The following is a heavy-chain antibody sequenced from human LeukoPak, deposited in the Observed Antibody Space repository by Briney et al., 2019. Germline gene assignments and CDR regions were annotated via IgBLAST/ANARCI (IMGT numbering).Heavy chain of an antibody. CDR1: GGSISSYY. V-gene: IGHV4-59*08. J-gene: IGHJ3*02. Sequence: SETLSLTCTVSGGSISSYYWSWIRQPPGKGLEWIGYIYYSGSTNYNPSLKSRVTISVDTSKNQFSLKLSSVTAADTAVYYCARLEDYDRSGSDAFDIWGQGTMVTVSS. CDR2: IYYSGST. CDR3: ARLEDYDRSGSDAFDI. D-gene: IGHD3-22*01.